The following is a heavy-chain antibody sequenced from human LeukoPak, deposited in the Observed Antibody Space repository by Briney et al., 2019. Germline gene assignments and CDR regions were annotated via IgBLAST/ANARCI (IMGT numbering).Heavy chain of an antibody. J-gene: IGHJ6*02. Sequence: ASVKVSCKASGYTFTYYYIHWVRQAPGQGLEWMGLINPTGGSTTYAQKFQGRVTMTRDTSTSTVYMELSSLRSEDTAVYYCARANFYDSSGRYFYCGMDVWGQGTTVTVSS. V-gene: IGHV1-46*01. CDR1: GYTFTYYY. D-gene: IGHD3-22*01. CDR3: ARANFYDSSGRYFYCGMDV. CDR2: INPTGGST.